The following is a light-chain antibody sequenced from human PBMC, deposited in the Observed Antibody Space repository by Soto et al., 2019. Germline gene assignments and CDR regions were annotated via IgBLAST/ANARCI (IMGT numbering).Light chain of an antibody. J-gene: IGKJ4*01. CDR1: QSVSSY. CDR2: DAS. V-gene: IGKV3-11*01. CDR3: QQRSNWPT. Sequence: EIVLTQSPATLSLSPGERATLSCRASQSVSSYLAWYQQKPGQALRLLIYDASNRATGIPARFSGSGSGTDFTLTISSLEPEDFAVYYCQQRSNWPTFGGGTKVEIK.